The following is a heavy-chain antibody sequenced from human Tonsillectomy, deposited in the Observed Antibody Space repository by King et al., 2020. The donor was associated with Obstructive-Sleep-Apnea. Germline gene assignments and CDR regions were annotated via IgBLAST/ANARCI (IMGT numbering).Heavy chain of an antibody. CDR3: AKDIYSGYDLLRGYYFDY. Sequence: EQLVQSGGGLVQPGRSLRLSCAASGCTFDDYAMHWVRQAPGKGLEWVSGSSWNSGSIGYADSVKGRFTISRDNAKNSLYLQKNSLRAEDTALYYCAKDIYSGYDLLRGYYFDYWGQGTLVTVSS. J-gene: IGHJ4*02. V-gene: IGHV3-9*01. D-gene: IGHD5-12*01. CDR2: SSWNSGSI. CDR1: GCTFDDYA.